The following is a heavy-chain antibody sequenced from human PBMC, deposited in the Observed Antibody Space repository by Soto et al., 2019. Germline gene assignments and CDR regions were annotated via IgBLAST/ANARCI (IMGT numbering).Heavy chain of an antibody. CDR2: IYYSGST. J-gene: IGHJ4*02. CDR1: GGSISSYY. Sequence: PSETLSLTCTVSGGSISSYYWSWIRQPPGKGLEWIGYIYYSGSTNYNPSLKSRVTISVDTSKNQFSLKLSSVTAADTAVYYCARGFVTGLFDYWGQGTLVTVSS. CDR3: ARGFVTGLFDY. V-gene: IGHV4-59*08. D-gene: IGHD3-9*01.